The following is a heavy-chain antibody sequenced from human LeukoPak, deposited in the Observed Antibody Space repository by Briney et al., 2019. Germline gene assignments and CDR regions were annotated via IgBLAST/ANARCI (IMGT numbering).Heavy chain of an antibody. CDR1: GGSINSYY. V-gene: IGHV4-59*12. J-gene: IGHJ4*02. CDR3: ARDRWSPFDY. CDR2: IHYTGST. Sequence: PSETLSLTCTVSGGSINSYYWSWIRQPPGKGLECIGYIHYTGSTNYNPSLKSRVTISVDTSKNQFSLKLSSVTAADTAVYYCARDRWSPFDYWGQGTLVTVSS. D-gene: IGHD4-23*01.